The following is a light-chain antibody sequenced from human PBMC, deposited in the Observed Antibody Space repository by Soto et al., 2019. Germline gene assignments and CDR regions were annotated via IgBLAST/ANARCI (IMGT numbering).Light chain of an antibody. CDR3: QQYDNLSTFT. Sequence: DIQMTQSPSSLSASVGDRVTITCQASQDISNYLNWYQQKPGKAPKLLIYDASNLETGVPSRFSGSGSGTDFTFTISRLQPEDIATYYCQQYDNLSTFTFGPGTKVDIK. CDR1: QDISNY. J-gene: IGKJ3*01. CDR2: DAS. V-gene: IGKV1-33*01.